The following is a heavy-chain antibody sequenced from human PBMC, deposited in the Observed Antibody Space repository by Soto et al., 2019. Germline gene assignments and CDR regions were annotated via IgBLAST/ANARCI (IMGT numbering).Heavy chain of an antibody. V-gene: IGHV3-7*01. D-gene: IGHD3-3*01. J-gene: IGHJ6*02. CDR2: IKQDGSEK. Sequence: PGGSLRLSCAASGFTFSSYWMSWVRQAPGKGLEWVANIKQDGSEKYYVDSVKGRFTISRDNAKNSLYLQMNSLRAEDTAVYYCARDQPHYDFWSGYYMGYYYYYGMDVWGQGTTVTVSS. CDR1: GFTFSSYW. CDR3: ARDQPHYDFWSGYYMGYYYYYGMDV.